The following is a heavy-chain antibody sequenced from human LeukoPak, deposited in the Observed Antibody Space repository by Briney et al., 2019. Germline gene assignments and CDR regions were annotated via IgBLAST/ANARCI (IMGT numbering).Heavy chain of an antibody. CDR3: ARATGYSYGYSRFDY. D-gene: IGHD5-18*01. CDR2: INSDGSST. J-gene: IGHJ4*02. CDR1: GFTFSSYW. V-gene: IGHV3-74*01. Sequence: GGSLRPSCAASGFTFSSYWMHWVRQAPGKGLVWVSRINSDGSSTSYVDSVKGRFTISRDNAKNTLYLQMNSLRAEDTAVYYCARATGYSYGYSRFDYWGQGTLVTVSS.